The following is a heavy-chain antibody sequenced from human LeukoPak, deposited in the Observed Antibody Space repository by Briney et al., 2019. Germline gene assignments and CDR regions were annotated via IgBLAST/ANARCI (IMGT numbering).Heavy chain of an antibody. Sequence: GGSLRLSCADPGFTPSDYYTCWMRQAPGKGLEWVSYISSRSSDTNYADSVKGRFTISRDNAKNSLYLQMNSLRAEDTAVYYCTRVGSSGSVDYWGQGTLVTVSS. CDR2: ISSRSSDT. J-gene: IGHJ4*02. CDR1: GFTPSDYY. V-gene: IGHV3-11*06. CDR3: TRVGSSGSVDY. D-gene: IGHD1-1*01.